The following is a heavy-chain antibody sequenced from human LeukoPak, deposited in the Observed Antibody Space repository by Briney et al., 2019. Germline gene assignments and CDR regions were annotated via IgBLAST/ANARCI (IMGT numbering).Heavy chain of an antibody. J-gene: IGHJ4*02. CDR1: GGSISSYY. V-gene: IGHV4-59*01. CDR3: ARVMALWELGGGSFDY. D-gene: IGHD1-26*01. CDR2: IYYSGST. Sequence: SETLSLTCTVSGGSISSYYWSWIRQPPGKGLEWIGYIYYSGSTNYNPSLKSRVTISVDTSKNQFSLKLSSVTAADTAVYYCARVMALWELGGGSFDYWGQGTLVTVSS.